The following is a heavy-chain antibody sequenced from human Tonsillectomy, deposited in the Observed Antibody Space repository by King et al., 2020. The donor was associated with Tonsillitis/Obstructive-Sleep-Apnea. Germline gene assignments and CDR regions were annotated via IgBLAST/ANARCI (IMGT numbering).Heavy chain of an antibody. CDR1: GGSFSGYY. Sequence: VQLPQWGAGLLKPSETLSLTCAVYGGSFSGYYWSWIRQPPGKGLEWIGEINHSGSTNYNPSLKSRVTISVDTSKNQFSLKLSSVTAADTAVYYCARFSEGRRSTSCSMLPCAFDIWGQGTMVTVSS. CDR2: INHSGST. V-gene: IGHV4-34*01. CDR3: ARFSEGRRSTSCSMLPCAFDI. D-gene: IGHD2-2*01. J-gene: IGHJ3*02.